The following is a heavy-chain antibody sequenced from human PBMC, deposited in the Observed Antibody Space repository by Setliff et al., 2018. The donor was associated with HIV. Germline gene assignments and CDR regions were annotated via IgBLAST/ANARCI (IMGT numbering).Heavy chain of an antibody. CDR3: ARDLSTILTGCNY. CDR1: GGTFSSYA. CDR2: IIPIFGTA. D-gene: IGHD3-9*01. Sequence: GASVKVSCKASGGTFSSYAISWVRQAPGQGLEWMGGIIPIFGTANYAQKFQGRVTITTDESTSTAYMELSSLRSDDTAVYYCARDLSTILTGCNYWGQGTLVTVSS. V-gene: IGHV1-69*05. J-gene: IGHJ4*02.